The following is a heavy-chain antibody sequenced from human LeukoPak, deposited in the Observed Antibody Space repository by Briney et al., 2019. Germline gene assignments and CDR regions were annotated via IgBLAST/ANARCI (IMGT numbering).Heavy chain of an antibody. CDR1: GFTFSNYW. Sequence: GSLRLSCVASGFTFSNYWMNWVRQAPGKGVEGVTKIKQDGSETYYVDSVRGRFTISRDNAKNSLYLQMNSLRAEDTAVYYCARDQPRTKTTGYFDLWGRGTLVTVSS. D-gene: IGHD1-1*01. V-gene: IGHV3-7*01. CDR3: ARDQPRTKTTGYFDL. CDR2: IKQDGSET. J-gene: IGHJ2*01.